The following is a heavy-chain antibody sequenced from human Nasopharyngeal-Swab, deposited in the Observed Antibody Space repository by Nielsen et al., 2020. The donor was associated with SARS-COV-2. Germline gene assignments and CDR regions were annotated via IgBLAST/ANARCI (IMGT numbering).Heavy chain of an antibody. J-gene: IGHJ4*02. D-gene: IGHD6-13*01. CDR2: IRGSGITT. CDR1: GFRFDSYA. CDR3: AKDMAAGYFFDF. V-gene: IGHV3-23*01. Sequence: GESLKISCAASGFRFDSYALSWVRQAPGKGLELVSAIRGSGITTYYADSRKGRFTISRDNSKNTVYLQMDSLRAEDAAIYSCAKDMAAGYFFDFWGQGTLVTVSS.